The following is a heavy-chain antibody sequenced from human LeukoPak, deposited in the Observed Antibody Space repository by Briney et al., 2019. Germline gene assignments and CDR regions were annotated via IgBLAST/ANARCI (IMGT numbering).Heavy chain of an antibody. Sequence: PGKSLTLSCVVSGFNFGNFAMHWVRQPLGKGLEWVAVISHDERTKYYADSMKGRITISRDNSKNTLFLQMNNLRTEDTAVYFCARPSPPGDGYNPPDHWGQGTLVTVSS. D-gene: IGHD5-24*01. CDR3: ARPSPPGDGYNPPDH. V-gene: IGHV3-30*04. J-gene: IGHJ4*02. CDR2: ISHDERTK. CDR1: GFNFGNFA.